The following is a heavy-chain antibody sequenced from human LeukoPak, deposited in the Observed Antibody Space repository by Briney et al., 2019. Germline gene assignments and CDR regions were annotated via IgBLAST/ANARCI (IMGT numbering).Heavy chain of an antibody. Sequence: GESLKISCAGSGFTFGGYGMHWFRQTPGKGLEWVAVIAYDGSRAFYADSVKGRFTISRDNSKNTMSVQMDDLRAEDTAVYYCTRYNNDRFDYWGQGTLVTVSS. J-gene: IGHJ4*02. CDR1: GFTFGGYG. V-gene: IGHV3-33*01. CDR3: TRYNNDRFDY. D-gene: IGHD1-14*01. CDR2: IAYDGSRA.